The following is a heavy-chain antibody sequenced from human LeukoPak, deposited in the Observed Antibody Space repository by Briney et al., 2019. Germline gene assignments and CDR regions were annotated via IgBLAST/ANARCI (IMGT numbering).Heavy chain of an antibody. V-gene: IGHV4-59*01. CDR2: YSGST. D-gene: IGHD1-1*01. Sequence: PSETLSLTCSVSGGPISDYYWTWIRQPPGKGLEWIGYSGSTTYNPSLKSRVTISVDTSKNQFSLKLTSVTAADTAVYYCARVSVGMSYFDSWGQGTLVTVSS. CDR1: GGPISDYY. CDR3: ARVSVGMSYFDS. J-gene: IGHJ4*02.